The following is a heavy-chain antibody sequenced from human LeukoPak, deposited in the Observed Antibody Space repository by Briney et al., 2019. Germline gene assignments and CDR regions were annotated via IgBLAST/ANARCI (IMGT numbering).Heavy chain of an antibody. CDR3: ARRPSKGRFAWFDP. CDR2: IYYSGST. Sequence: PSETLSLTCTVSGGSISSYYWSWIRQPPGKGLEWIGYIYYSGSTNYNPSLKSRVTISVDTSKNQFSLKLSSATAADTAVYYCARRPSKGRFAWFDPWGQGTLVTVSS. CDR1: GGSISSYY. D-gene: IGHD2-2*01. V-gene: IGHV4-59*01. J-gene: IGHJ5*02.